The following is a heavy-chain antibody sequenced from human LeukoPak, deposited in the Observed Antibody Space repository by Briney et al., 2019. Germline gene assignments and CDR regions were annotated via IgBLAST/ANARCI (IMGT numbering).Heavy chain of an antibody. D-gene: IGHD6-13*01. CDR3: ARDFMYSISCAGC. Sequence: GGSLRLSCAASGFTFSSYWMHWVRQVPGKGLMWVSRIKTDGSSTSYADSVKGRFTISRDNAKNTLYLQMNSLRVEDTAVYYCARDFMYSISCAGCWGQGTLVTASS. J-gene: IGHJ4*02. CDR1: GFTFSSYW. V-gene: IGHV3-74*01. CDR2: IKTDGSST.